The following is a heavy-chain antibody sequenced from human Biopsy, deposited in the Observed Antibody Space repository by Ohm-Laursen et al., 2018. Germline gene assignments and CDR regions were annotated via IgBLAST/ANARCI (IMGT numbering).Heavy chain of an antibody. CDR3: ARRGSGGRSFDY. Sequence: GTLSLTCSVSGDSINSSYWSWIRQPPGKGLEWIGFISNSGNTNYNPSLKSRVTISVDTSKNQISLKLGSVTVADTAVFYCARRGSGGRSFDYWGQGSLVTVSS. CDR2: ISNSGNT. J-gene: IGHJ4*02. CDR1: GDSINSSY. V-gene: IGHV4-59*08. D-gene: IGHD2-15*01.